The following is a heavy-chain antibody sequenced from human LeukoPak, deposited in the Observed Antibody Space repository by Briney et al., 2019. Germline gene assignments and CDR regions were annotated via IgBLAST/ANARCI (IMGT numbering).Heavy chain of an antibody. CDR1: GFTVSSNY. D-gene: IGHD6-13*01. Sequence: GGSLRLSCAASGFTVSSNYMSWVRQAPGKGLEWVSVIYSGGSTYYADSVKGRFTISRDNSKNTLYLQMNSLRAGDTAVYYCARAEEQQLVGPPFHNWFDPWGQGTLVTVSS. CDR3: ARAEEQQLVGPPFHNWFDP. V-gene: IGHV3-53*01. CDR2: IYSGGST. J-gene: IGHJ5*02.